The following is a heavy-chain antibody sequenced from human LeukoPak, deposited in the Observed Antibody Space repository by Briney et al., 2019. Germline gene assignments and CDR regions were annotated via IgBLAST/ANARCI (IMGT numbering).Heavy chain of an antibody. J-gene: IGHJ4*02. CDR3: ARVYGDSDPFLDY. D-gene: IGHD4-17*01. CDR1: GFTFSSYA. V-gene: IGHV3-30-3*01. CDR2: ISYDGSNK. Sequence: PGRSLRLSCAASGFTFSSYAMHWVRQAPGMGLEWVAVISYDGSNKYYADSVKGRFTISRDNSKNTLYLQMNSLRAEDTAVYYCARVYGDSDPFLDYWGQGTLVTVSS.